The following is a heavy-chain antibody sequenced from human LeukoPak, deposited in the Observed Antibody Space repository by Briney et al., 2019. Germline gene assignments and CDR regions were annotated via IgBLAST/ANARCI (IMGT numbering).Heavy chain of an antibody. CDR3: AKGSGWPPYFFDY. J-gene: IGHJ4*02. Sequence: GGSLRLSCAASGFTFTNHAMTWVRQAPGKGLEWVSGISASGGSTFYADSVKGRFTISRDNSKNTLHLQMKSLRAEDTAVYYCAKGSGWPPYFFDYWGQGTLVTVSS. D-gene: IGHD6-19*01. CDR1: GFTFTNHA. CDR2: ISASGGST. V-gene: IGHV3-23*01.